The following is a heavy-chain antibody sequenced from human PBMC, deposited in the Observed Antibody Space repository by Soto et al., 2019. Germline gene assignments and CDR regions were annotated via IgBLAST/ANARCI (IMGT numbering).Heavy chain of an antibody. J-gene: IGHJ5*01. CDR1: GGSIRSRSYY. V-gene: IGHV4-39*01. Sequence: PSETLSLTCTVSGGSIRSRSYYWGWVRQPPGKGLEWIGSIHDSGTTFYNPSLKSRVTISGDPSKSQFYLTLNSVTAADTAVYYCATTGAETAGIWFDSWGQGTLVTVSS. CDR2: IHDSGTT. D-gene: IGHD6-13*01. CDR3: ATTGAETAGIWFDS.